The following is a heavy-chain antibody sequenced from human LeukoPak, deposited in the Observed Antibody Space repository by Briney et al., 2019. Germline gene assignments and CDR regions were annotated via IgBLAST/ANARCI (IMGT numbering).Heavy chain of an antibody. CDR3: ARYRDGTGE. CDR2: IYYSGST. CDR1: GGSISSYY. Sequence: PSETLSLTCTVSGGSISSYYWSWIRQPPGKGLEWIGNIYYSGSTNYNPSLKSRVTISVDTSKNQFSLKLSSVTAADTAVYYCARYRDGTGEWGQGTLVTVSS. V-gene: IGHV4-59*01. J-gene: IGHJ4*02. D-gene: IGHD3-10*01.